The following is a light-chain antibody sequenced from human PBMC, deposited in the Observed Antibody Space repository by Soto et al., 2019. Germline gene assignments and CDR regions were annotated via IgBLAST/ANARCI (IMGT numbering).Light chain of an antibody. CDR3: QTHNNAPWT. J-gene: IGKJ1*01. CDR1: QGIGNY. V-gene: IGKV1-27*01. Sequence: DIQMTQSPSSLSASVGDRVTITCRASQGIGNYLAWYQQKSGKVPKLLIYAASTLQSGVPSRFSGSRSGTDFTLTSSSLQPEDVANYYCQTHNNAPWTFGQGTKVEIQ. CDR2: AAS.